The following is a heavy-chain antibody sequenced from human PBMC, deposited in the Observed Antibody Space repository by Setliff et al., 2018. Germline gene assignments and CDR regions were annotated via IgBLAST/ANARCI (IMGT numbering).Heavy chain of an antibody. V-gene: IGHV3-30-3*01. CDR3: AKVLDTTGYYYFDF. CDR2: ISYDGSNK. D-gene: IGHD3-22*01. Sequence: GSLRLSCAASGFTFSSYAMHWVRQAPGKGLEWVAVISYDGSNKYYADSVRGRFTISRDGSKSTLYLDMSSLRSEDTAVYYCAKVLDTTGYYYFDFWGQGTLVTVPQ. CDR1: GFTFSSYA. J-gene: IGHJ4*02.